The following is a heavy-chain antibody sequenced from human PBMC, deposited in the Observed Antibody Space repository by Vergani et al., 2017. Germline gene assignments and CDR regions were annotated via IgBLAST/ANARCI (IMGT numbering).Heavy chain of an antibody. CDR3: ARRYCSSTSCYGSTRWFDP. CDR2: IYPGDSDT. CDR1: GYSFTSYW. J-gene: IGHJ5*02. V-gene: IGHV5-51*03. Sequence: EVQLVQSGAEVKKPGESLKISCKGSGYSFTSYWIGWVRQMTGKGLEWMGIIYPGDSDTRYSPSFQGQVPISADKSISTAYLQWSSLKASDTAMYYCARRYCSSTSCYGSTRWFDPWGQGTLVTVSS. D-gene: IGHD2-2*01.